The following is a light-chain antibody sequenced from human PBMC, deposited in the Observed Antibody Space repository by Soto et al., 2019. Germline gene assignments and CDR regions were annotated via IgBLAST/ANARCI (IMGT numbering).Light chain of an antibody. CDR3: CSYAGGSTPVV. J-gene: IGLJ2*01. Sequence: QSVLTQPASVSGSPGQSITISCTGTSSDVGSYNFVSWYQQCPGTAPKLMIFEVTKRPSGVSNRFSGSKSGNTASLTISGLQAEDEADYYCCSYAGGSTPVVFGGGTKVTVL. V-gene: IGLV2-23*02. CDR1: SSDVGSYNF. CDR2: EVT.